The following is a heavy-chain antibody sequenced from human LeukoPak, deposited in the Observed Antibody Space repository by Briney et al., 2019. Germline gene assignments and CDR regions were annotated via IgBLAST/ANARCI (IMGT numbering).Heavy chain of an antibody. CDR1: GYTFTGYY. D-gene: IGHD6-6*01. J-gene: IGHJ5*02. CDR2: INPNSGGT. V-gene: IGHV1-2*02. Sequence: ASVKVSCKASGYTFTGYYMHWVRQAPGQGLEWMGWINPNSGGTNYAQKFQGRVTMTRDTSISTAYMELSRLRSDDTAVYYCARWLVTGLVRGFDPWGQGTLVTVSS. CDR3: ARWLVTGLVRGFDP.